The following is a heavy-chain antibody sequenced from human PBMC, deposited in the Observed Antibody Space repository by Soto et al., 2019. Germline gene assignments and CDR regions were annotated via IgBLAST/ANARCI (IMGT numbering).Heavy chain of an antibody. J-gene: IGHJ4*02. CDR1: GDTFTANY. V-gene: IGHV1-2*02. CDR2: INPKSGGT. D-gene: IGHD1-26*01. Sequence: GASVKVSCKASGDTFTANYIHWLRQSPGQGFEWMGWINPKSGGTKYPQKFQGRVTMTRDTPLSTVYMTLTRLTSDDTAVYYCARDLAKGGGSAGFDYWGQGTLVTVSS. CDR3: ARDLAKGGGSAGFDY.